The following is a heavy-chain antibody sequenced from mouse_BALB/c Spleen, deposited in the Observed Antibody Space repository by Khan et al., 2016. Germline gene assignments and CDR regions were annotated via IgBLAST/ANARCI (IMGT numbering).Heavy chain of an antibody. Sequence: EVKLEESGGGLVQPGGSMKLSCVASGFTFSNYWMNWVRQSPEKGLEWVAEIRLKSNNYATHYAESVKGRFTISRDDSKSSVYLQMNNLRAEDTGIYYCTRRDSSGSFDYWGQGTTLTVSS. CDR2: IRLKSNNYAT. V-gene: IGHV6-6*02. D-gene: IGHD3-1*01. J-gene: IGHJ2*01. CDR1: GFTFSNYW. CDR3: TRRDSSGSFDY.